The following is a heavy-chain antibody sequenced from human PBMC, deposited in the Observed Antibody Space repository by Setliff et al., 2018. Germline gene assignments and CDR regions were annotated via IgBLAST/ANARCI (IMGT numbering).Heavy chain of an antibody. CDR3: ATNLNSGSLTPDAFDI. D-gene: IGHD1-26*01. CDR1: GGSISSSSYY. J-gene: IGHJ3*02. Sequence: PSETLSLTCTVSGGSISSSSYYWGWIRQPPGKGLEWIGSIYYSGSTYYNPSLKSRVTMTEDTSTDTAYMELSSLRSEDTAVYYCATNLNSGSLTPDAFDIWGQGTMVTVSS. V-gene: IGHV4-39*07. CDR2: IYYSGST.